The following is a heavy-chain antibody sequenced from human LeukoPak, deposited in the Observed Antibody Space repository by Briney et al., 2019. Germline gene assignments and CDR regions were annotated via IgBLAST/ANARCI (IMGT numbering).Heavy chain of an antibody. CDR3: AREGHYDILTGYSPVEYYYYYMDV. D-gene: IGHD3-9*01. V-gene: IGHV3-30*04. CDR2: MSYDGNDK. Sequence: GGSLRLSCAASGFTFSTYTIHWVRQAPGKGLEWVAGMSYDGNDKHYAASVKGRFTISRDNSKNTVYLQMNSLRAEDTAVYYCAREGHYDILTGYSPVEYYYYYMDVWGKGTTVTVSS. J-gene: IGHJ6*03. CDR1: GFTFSTYT.